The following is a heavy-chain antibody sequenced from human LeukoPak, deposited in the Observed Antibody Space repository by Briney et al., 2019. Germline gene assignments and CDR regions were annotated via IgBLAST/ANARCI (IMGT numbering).Heavy chain of an antibody. D-gene: IGHD5-12*01. CDR3: ARHSDAGYDLRH. V-gene: IGHV4-59*08. CDR2: IYYSGGT. J-gene: IGHJ4*02. CDR1: GGSIINYY. Sequence: PSETLSLTCTVSGGSIINYYWSWIRQPPGKGLEWIGYIYYSGGTNYNPALKSRVTISVDTSKNQFSLKLSSVTAADTAVYYCARHSDAGYDLRHWGQGTLVAVSS.